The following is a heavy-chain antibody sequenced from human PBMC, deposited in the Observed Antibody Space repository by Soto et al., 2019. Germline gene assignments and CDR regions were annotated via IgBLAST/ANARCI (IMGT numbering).Heavy chain of an antibody. J-gene: IGHJ5*02. CDR3: AKDRDYGDYVGWFDT. D-gene: IGHD4-17*01. CDR2: ISGSGGST. V-gene: IGHV3-23*01. Sequence: GSLRISCAASRFTFSSYAIIWVLQTPLNGLELVSAISGSGGSTYYADSVKGRFTMSRDNSKNTLYLQMNSLRAEDTAVYYCAKDRDYGDYVGWFDTWGQGTLVTVSS. CDR1: RFTFSSYA.